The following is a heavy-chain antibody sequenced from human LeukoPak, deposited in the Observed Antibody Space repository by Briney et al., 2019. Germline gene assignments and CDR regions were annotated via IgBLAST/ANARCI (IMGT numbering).Heavy chain of an antibody. CDR2: ISGSGGNT. V-gene: IGHV3-23*01. Sequence: QPGASLRLSCAASGFTFNNYAMSWVRQAPGKGLEWVSAISGSGGNTYYADSVKGRFTISRDNSKNTLFLQMNSLRAEDTAVYYCANQHQPDPGFSYGPIGGYWGQGTLVTVSS. CDR3: ANQHQPDPGFSYGPIGGY. CDR1: GFTFNNYA. J-gene: IGHJ4*02. D-gene: IGHD5-18*01.